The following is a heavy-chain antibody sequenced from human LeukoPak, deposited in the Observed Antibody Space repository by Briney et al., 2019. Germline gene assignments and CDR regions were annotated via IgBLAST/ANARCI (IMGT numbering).Heavy chain of an antibody. CDR1: GGSISSYY. CDR2: IYYSGST. J-gene: IGHJ6*03. CDR3: AREELESGDYYYYMDV. D-gene: IGHD1-26*01. Sequence: PSETLSLTCTVSGGSISSYYWSWIRQPPGKGLEWIGYIYYSGSTNYNPSLKSRVTISVDTSKNQFSLKLSSVTAADTAVYYCAREELESGDYYYYMDVWGKGTTVTVSS. V-gene: IGHV4-59*01.